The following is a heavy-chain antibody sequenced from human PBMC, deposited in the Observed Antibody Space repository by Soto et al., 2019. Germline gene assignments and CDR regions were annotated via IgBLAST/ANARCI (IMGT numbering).Heavy chain of an antibody. Sequence: SETLSLTCTVYGGSFSGYYWSWIRQPPGKGLEWIGEINHSGSTNYNPSLKSRVTISVDTSKNQFSLKLSSVTAADTAVYYCARRVTKRYCSSTSCYVGGYSYYMDVWGKGTTVTVSS. CDR2: INHSGST. J-gene: IGHJ6*03. V-gene: IGHV4-34*01. D-gene: IGHD2-2*01. CDR3: ARRVTKRYCSSTSCYVGGYSYYMDV. CDR1: GGSFSGYY.